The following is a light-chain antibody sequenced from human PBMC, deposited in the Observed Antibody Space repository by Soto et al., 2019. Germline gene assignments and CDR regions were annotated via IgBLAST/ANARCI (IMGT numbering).Light chain of an antibody. CDR1: SSDVGGYNY. Sequence: QSVLTQPASVSGSPGQSITISCTGTSSDVGGYNYVSWYQQHPGKAPKLMXXXXSXRXSGVSNRFSGSKSGNTASLTISGLQAEDEADYYCSSYTSSSTPYVFGTGTKVTVL. CDR2: XXS. V-gene: IGLV2-14*01. CDR3: SSYTSSSTPYV. J-gene: IGLJ1*01.